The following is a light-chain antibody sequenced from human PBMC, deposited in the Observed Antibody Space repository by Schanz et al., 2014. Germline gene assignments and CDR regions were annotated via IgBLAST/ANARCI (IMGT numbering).Light chain of an antibody. J-gene: IGKJ3*01. CDR2: GAS. CDR3: QHYGSPPLT. CDR1: QSVSSSY. V-gene: IGKV3-20*01. Sequence: EIVLTQSPGTLSLSPGERATLSCRASQSVSSSYFAWFQQKPGQAPRLLIYGASSRATGVPDRFSGSGSGTDFTLTISRLEPEDSAVYYCQHYGSPPLTFGPGTTVDIK.